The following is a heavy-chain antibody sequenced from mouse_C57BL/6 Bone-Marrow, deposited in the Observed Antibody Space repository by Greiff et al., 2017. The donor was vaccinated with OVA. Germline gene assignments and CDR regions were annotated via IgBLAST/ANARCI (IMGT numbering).Heavy chain of an antibody. J-gene: IGHJ2*01. CDR2: ISSGSSTI. D-gene: IGHD4-1*01. CDR1: GFTFSDYG. V-gene: IGHV5-17*01. Sequence: EVQRVESGGGLVKPGGSLKLSCAASGFTFSDYGMHWVRQAPEKGLEWVAYISSGSSTIYYADTVKGRFTTSRDNAKITLFLQMTSLRSEDTAMYYCASLLTGIYFDYWGQGTTLTVSS. CDR3: ASLLTGIYFDY.